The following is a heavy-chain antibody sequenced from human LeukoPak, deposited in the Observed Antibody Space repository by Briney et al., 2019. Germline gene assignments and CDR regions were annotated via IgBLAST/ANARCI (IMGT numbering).Heavy chain of an antibody. CDR2: IYYDDSET. D-gene: IGHD1-14*01. Sequence: GESLKISCKGGGYSFTNYWIVWVRQMPGKGLEWMGVIYYDDSETQYSPSFQGQVTISVDKSISTAYLQWSSLKASDTAMYYCARQGTREGWFDPWGQGTLVTVSS. J-gene: IGHJ5*02. CDR3: ARQGTREGWFDP. CDR1: GYSFTNYW. V-gene: IGHV5-51*01.